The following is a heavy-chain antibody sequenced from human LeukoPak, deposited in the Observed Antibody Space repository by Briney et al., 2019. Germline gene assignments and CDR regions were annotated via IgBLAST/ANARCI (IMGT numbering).Heavy chain of an antibody. CDR1: GGSISSGGYY. CDR2: IYYSGST. D-gene: IGHD6-6*01. V-gene: IGHV4-31*03. CDR3: ARSVYSSSVDY. J-gene: IGHJ4*02. Sequence: SQTLSLTCTVSGGSISSGGYYWSWIRQHPGKGLEWIGYIYYSGSTYYNPSLKSRVTISVDTSKNRFSLKLSSVTAADTAVYYCARSVYSSSVDYWGQGTLVTVSS.